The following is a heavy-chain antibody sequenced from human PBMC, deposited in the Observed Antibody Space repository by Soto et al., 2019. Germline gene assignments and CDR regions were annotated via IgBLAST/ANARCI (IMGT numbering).Heavy chain of an antibody. V-gene: IGHV1-8*01. CDR1: GYTFTSYD. J-gene: IGHJ6*02. CDR3: ARVKLVATLWGGYYYYYGMDV. CDR2: MNPNSGNT. D-gene: IGHD5-12*01. Sequence: ASVKVSCKXSGYTFTSYDINWVRQATGQGLEWMGWMNPNSGNTGYAQKFQGRVTMTRNTSISTAYMELSSLRSEDTAVYYCARVKLVATLWGGYYYYYGMDVWGQGTTVTVSS.